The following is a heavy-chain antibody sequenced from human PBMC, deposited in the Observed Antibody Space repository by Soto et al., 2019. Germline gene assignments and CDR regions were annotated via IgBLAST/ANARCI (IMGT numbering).Heavy chain of an antibody. D-gene: IGHD1-26*01. CDR2: VSYSGST. CDR1: GGSISSYY. CDR3: ASQGERYYFDWFDP. J-gene: IGHJ5*02. Sequence: QVQLQESGPGLVKTSETLSLTCTVSGGSISSYYWSWIRQPPGEGLEWIAYVSYSGSTNYNPSLKRRVTIPVDTSKNQFPLKMHSVTAAATAVYYCASQGERYYFDWFDPWGQGTLVTVAS. V-gene: IGHV4-59*08.